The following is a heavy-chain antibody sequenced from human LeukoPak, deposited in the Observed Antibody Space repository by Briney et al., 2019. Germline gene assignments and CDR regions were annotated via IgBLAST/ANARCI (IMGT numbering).Heavy chain of an antibody. Sequence: PSETLSLTCAVYGGSFSGYYWSWIRQPPGKGLEWIGEINHSGSTNYNPSLKSRVTISIDTSKNQFSLKLSSVTAADTAVYYCARAFWGSGIDYWGQGTLVTVSS. CDR2: INHSGST. CDR3: ARAFWGSGIDY. CDR1: GGSFSGYY. J-gene: IGHJ4*02. D-gene: IGHD3-16*01. V-gene: IGHV4-34*01.